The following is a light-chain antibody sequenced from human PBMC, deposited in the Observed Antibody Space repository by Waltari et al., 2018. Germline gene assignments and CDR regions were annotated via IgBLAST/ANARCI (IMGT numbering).Light chain of an antibody. CDR3: QQFNSFPL. Sequence: AIQLTQSPSSLFASLGDRVTITCRASQGISSALAWYQQKPGKTPKLLIYDASRLESGVPSRFSGGGSGTDFTLTISSLQPEDFATYYCQQFNSFPLFGGGTKVEIK. CDR1: QGISSA. CDR2: DAS. J-gene: IGKJ4*01. V-gene: IGKV1-13*02.